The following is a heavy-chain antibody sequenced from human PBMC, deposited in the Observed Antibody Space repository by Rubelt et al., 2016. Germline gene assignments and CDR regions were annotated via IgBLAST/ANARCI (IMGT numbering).Heavy chain of an antibody. Sequence: QVQLQESGPGLVKPSETLSLTCSVSGYSISNGYYWGWIRQPPGKGLEWIGSIYHSGSTYYNPSLKSRVTISVDTVKKQFSLKRSFVTAADTAVYYCARSQTGATLDAFDIWAQGTMVTVSS. CDR2: IYHSGST. J-gene: IGHJ3*02. CDR3: ARSQTGATLDAFDI. CDR1: GYSISNGYY. D-gene: IGHD1-26*01. V-gene: IGHV4-38-2*02.